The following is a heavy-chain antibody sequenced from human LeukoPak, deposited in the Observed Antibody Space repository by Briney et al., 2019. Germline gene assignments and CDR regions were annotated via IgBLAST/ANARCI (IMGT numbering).Heavy chain of an antibody. V-gene: IGHV1-24*01. J-gene: IGHJ4*01. D-gene: IGHD3-22*01. Sequence: GASVKVSCKVSGYTLTELSMHWVRQAPGKGLEWMGGFDPEDGETIYAQKFQGRVTMTEDTSTDTAYMELSSLGSEDTAVYYCATGPYDSSGYYYYYFDYWGQGTLVTVSS. CDR2: FDPEDGET. CDR1: GYTLTELS. CDR3: ATGPYDSSGYYYYYFDY.